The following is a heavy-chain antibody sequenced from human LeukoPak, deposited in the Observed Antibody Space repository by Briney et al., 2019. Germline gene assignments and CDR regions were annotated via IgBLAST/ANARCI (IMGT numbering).Heavy chain of an antibody. CDR1: GGSINSYF. Sequence: SETLSLTCTVSGGSINSYFWSWIRQPPGKGLEWIGYIYYTGITDYNPSLKSRITISVDTSKNQFSLKLTSVSAADTAVYYCARQGRSGTNLYRFDYWGPGTLVTVFS. V-gene: IGHV4-59*08. CDR3: ARQGRSGTNLYRFDY. J-gene: IGHJ4*02. D-gene: IGHD3-10*01. CDR2: IYYTGIT.